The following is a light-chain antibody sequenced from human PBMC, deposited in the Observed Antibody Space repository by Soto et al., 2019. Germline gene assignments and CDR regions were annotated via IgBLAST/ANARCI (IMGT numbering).Light chain of an antibody. V-gene: IGKV3-11*01. Sequence: EIVLTQSPATLSLSPGERATLSCRASQSVSSYLAWYQQKPGQAPRLLIYDASNRATGIPARLSGSGSGTDFTLTISSLEPADFAVYYCQQRSNWPPTFGPGTKVDIK. J-gene: IGKJ3*01. CDR2: DAS. CDR1: QSVSSY. CDR3: QQRSNWPPT.